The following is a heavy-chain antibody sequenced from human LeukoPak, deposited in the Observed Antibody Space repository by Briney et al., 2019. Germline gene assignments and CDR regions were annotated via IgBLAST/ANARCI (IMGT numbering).Heavy chain of an antibody. V-gene: IGHV1-69*05. CDR1: GWTFSSYA. CDR2: IIPIFGTA. CDR3: ARAVRLAAAGDY. J-gene: IGHJ4*02. D-gene: IGHD6-13*01. Sequence: ALKVSCRASGWTFSSYAMSWVRQAPGQGLEWMVGIIPIFGTANYAQKFQGRVTMTRDTSTSTVYMELSSLRSEDTAVYYCARAVRLAAAGDYWGQGTLVTVSS.